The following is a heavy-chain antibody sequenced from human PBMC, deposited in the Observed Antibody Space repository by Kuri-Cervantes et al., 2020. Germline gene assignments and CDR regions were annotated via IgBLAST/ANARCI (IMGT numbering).Heavy chain of an antibody. CDR3: ARDYSSGWSDY. V-gene: IGHV3-30-3*01. J-gene: IGHJ4*02. CDR2: ISYDGSNK. Sequence: GESLKISCAASGFTFSSYAMHWVRQAPGKGLEWVAVISYDGSNKYYADSVKGRFTISRDNSKNTLYLQMNSLRAEDTAVYYCARDYSSGWSDYWGQGTLVTVSS. CDR1: GFTFSSYA. D-gene: IGHD6-19*01.